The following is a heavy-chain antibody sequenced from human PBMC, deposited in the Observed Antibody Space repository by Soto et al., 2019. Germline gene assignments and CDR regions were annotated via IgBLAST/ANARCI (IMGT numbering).Heavy chain of an antibody. CDR3: TRRGGDSGWGAFDV. Sequence: LRLSCAVSGFTFTNYAMTWVRQAPGKGLEWVSTLSPSGADTYYADSVKGRFTISRDISKNTLFLQMNSLRAEDTAVYFCTRRGGDSGWGAFDVWGQGTMVTVSS. CDR2: LSPSGADT. CDR1: GFTFTNYA. J-gene: IGHJ3*01. V-gene: IGHV3-23*01. D-gene: IGHD4-17*01.